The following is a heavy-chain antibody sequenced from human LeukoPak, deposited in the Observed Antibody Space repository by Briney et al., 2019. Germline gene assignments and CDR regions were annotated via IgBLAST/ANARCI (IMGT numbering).Heavy chain of an antibody. CDR2: IYPGDSDT. D-gene: IGHD3-10*01. Sequence: RGESLKISCEGTGXIFTNHWIGWVRQMPGKGLEWMGIIYPGDSDTTYSPSFQGQVTISADKSISTAYLQWSSLKASDTAMYFCARRRSSTLIDYWGQGTLVTVSS. CDR3: ARRRSSTLIDY. J-gene: IGHJ4*02. CDR1: GXIFTNHW. V-gene: IGHV5-51*01.